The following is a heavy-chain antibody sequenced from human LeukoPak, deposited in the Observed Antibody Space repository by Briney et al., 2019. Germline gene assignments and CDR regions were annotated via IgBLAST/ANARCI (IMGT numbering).Heavy chain of an antibody. D-gene: IGHD3-10*01. Sequence: GGSLRLSCAASGFTFSSYSMNWVRQAPGKGLEWVSYISGSTDTIYYADSARGRFTISRDNAKNTLYLQMNSLRAEDTAVYYCAKDRSMVRAFDIWGQGTMVTVSS. J-gene: IGHJ3*02. CDR2: ISGSTDTI. V-gene: IGHV3-48*01. CDR1: GFTFSSYS. CDR3: AKDRSMVRAFDI.